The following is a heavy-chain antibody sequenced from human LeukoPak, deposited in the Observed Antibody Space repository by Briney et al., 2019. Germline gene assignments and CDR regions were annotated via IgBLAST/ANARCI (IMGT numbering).Heavy chain of an antibody. CDR2: FDPEDGET. CDR1: GYTLTELS. D-gene: IGHD2-2*01. J-gene: IGHJ4*02. CDR3: ATDMGLVVPAASGYFDY. V-gene: IGHV1-24*01. Sequence: ASMKVSCKVSGYTLTELSMHWVRQAPGKGLEWMGGFDPEDGETIYAQKFQGRVTMTEDTSTDTAYMELSSLRSEDTAVYYCATDMGLVVPAASGYFDYWGQGTLVTVSS.